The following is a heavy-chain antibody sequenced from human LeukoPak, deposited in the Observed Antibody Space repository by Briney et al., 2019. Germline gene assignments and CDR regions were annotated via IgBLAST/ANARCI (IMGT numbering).Heavy chain of an antibody. CDR1: GGSFSRYY. D-gene: IGHD5-24*01. CDR3: ARGATISETGYFDF. V-gene: IGHV4-34*01. J-gene: IGHJ4*03. Sequence: PSETLSLTCAVYGGSFSRYYRSWIRQSPGKGLEWIAEIDHRGDTNYNPSVKSRVTISVDTSKNQFSLKVRSLSAADTAVYYCARGATISETGYFDFWGQGTLVTVSS. CDR2: IDHRGDT.